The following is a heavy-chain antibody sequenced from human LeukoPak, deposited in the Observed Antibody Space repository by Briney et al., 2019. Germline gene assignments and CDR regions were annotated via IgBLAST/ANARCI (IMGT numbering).Heavy chain of an antibody. V-gene: IGHV1-8*01. CDR1: GYTFTSYD. CDR3: ARGRTAATRKYNWFDP. J-gene: IGHJ5*02. Sequence: GASVKVSCKASGYTFTSYDINWVRQATGQGLEWMGWMNPNSGNTGYAQKFQGRVTMTRDTSTSTVYMELSSLRSEDTAVYYCARGRTAATRKYNWFDPWGQGTLVTVSS. CDR2: MNPNSGNT.